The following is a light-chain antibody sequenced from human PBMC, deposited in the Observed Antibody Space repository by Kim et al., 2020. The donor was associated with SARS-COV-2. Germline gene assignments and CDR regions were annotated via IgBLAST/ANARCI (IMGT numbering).Light chain of an antibody. V-gene: IGLV3-1*01. CDR1: KLGDKY. Sequence: SYELTQPPSVSVSPGQTASITCSGDKLGDKYVSWYQQKPGQSPVLVIYQDTKRPSGIPERFSGSNSGNTATLTISGTQAVDEADYYCQAWDSSTQGVFGG. CDR2: QDT. CDR3: QAWDSSTQGV. J-gene: IGLJ3*02.